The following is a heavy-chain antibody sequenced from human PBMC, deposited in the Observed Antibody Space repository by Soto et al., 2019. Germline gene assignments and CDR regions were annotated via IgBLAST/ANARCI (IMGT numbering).Heavy chain of an antibody. CDR3: ARAVTNERYFDY. Sequence: GGSLRLSCAASGFTVSGNYMSWVRQAPGKGLEWVSAIYSVGTTYYADSVKGRFTISRDNSKNTLYLQMNSLRAEDTAVYYCARAVTNERYFDYWGQGTLVTVSS. CDR2: IYSVGTT. CDR1: GFTVSGNY. V-gene: IGHV3-66*01. J-gene: IGHJ4*02. D-gene: IGHD4-17*01.